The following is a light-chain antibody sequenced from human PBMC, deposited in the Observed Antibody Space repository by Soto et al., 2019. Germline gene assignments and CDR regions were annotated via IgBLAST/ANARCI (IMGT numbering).Light chain of an antibody. Sequence: EIVLTQSPGTLSVSPGERATLSCRASQSVSSSYLAWYQQKPGQAPRLLIYGASSRATGIPDRFSGSGSGTDFTLTISRLEPEDFAVYYCQQYGSSPKTFGKGTKV. CDR3: QQYGSSPKT. CDR1: QSVSSSY. J-gene: IGKJ1*01. V-gene: IGKV3-20*01. CDR2: GAS.